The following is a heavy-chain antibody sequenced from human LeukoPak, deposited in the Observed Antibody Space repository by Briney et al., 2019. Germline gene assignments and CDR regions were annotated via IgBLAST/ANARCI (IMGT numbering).Heavy chain of an antibody. D-gene: IGHD5-18*01. J-gene: IGHJ4*02. CDR3: AKDFHTAMATCFDY. CDR2: ISGSGGST. Sequence: GGSLRLSCAASGFTFNNYAMNWLRQAPGKGLEWVSAISGSGGSTYYADSVKGRFTISRDNSKNTLYLQMNSLRAEDTAVYYCAKDFHTAMATCFDYWGQGTLVTVSS. V-gene: IGHV3-23*01. CDR1: GFTFNNYA.